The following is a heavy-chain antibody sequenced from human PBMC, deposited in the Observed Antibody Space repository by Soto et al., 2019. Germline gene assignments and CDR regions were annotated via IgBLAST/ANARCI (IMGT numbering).Heavy chain of an antibody. CDR3: ARDSRYCSGGSCYAGLVYMDV. CDR1: GFTVSSNY. V-gene: IGHV3-53*04. D-gene: IGHD2-15*01. CDR2: IYSGGST. J-gene: IGHJ6*03. Sequence: GGSLRLSCAASGFTVSSNYMSWVRQAPGKGLEWVSVIYSGGSTYYADSVKGRFTISRHNSKNTLYLQMNSLRAEDTAVYYCARDSRYCSGGSCYAGLVYMDVWGKGTTVTVSS.